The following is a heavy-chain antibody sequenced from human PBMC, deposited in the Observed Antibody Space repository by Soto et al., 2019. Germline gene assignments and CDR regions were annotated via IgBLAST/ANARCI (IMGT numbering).Heavy chain of an antibody. CDR1: DFTFNIYA. V-gene: IGHV3-23*01. J-gene: IGHJ4*02. CDR3: ATGYSGRPWSHLDV. Sequence: WGCLVLACVFSDFTFNIYAMNWVCQEKGRGLEWVSTISVSGDVSYHADSVRGRFTISRDNSKRTLFLLMNSLGADDTAVYYCATGYSGRPWSHLDVWGQGTMVTVSS. D-gene: IGHD3-10*01. CDR2: ISVSGDVS.